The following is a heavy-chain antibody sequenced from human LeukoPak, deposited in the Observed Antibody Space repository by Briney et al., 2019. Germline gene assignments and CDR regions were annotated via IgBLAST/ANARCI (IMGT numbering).Heavy chain of an antibody. Sequence: PSETLSLTCTVSGGSISSYYWSWIRQPPGKGLEWIGYIYYSGSTNYNPSLKSRVTISVDTSKNQFSLKLSSVTAADTAVYYCARANILTGSGYYFDYWGQGTLVTVSS. D-gene: IGHD3-9*01. J-gene: IGHJ4*02. CDR1: GGSISSYY. V-gene: IGHV4-59*08. CDR2: IYYSGST. CDR3: ARANILTGSGYYFDY.